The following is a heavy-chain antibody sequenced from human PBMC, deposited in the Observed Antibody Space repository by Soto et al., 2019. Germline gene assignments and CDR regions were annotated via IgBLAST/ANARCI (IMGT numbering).Heavy chain of an antibody. CDR3: DSHASYRHGGGGWFDP. J-gene: IGHJ5*02. Sequence: EVQLVESGGGLVQPGGSLRLSCAASGFTFSRSDMHWVRQATGKGLEWISAIGTEHDAYYPDSVKGRFTTSRDNSKNFLNLQINSLGGEDTAVNYMDSHASYRHGGGGWFDPWGQGTLVIVSS. V-gene: IGHV3-13*01. D-gene: IGHD5-18*01. CDR2: IGTEHDA. CDR1: GFTFSRSD.